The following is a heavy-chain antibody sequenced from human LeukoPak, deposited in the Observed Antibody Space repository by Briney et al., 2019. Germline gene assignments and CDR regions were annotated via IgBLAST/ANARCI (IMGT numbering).Heavy chain of an antibody. V-gene: IGHV4-59*10. Sequence: SGTLSLTCAVYGGSFSGYYWSWIRQPAGKGLEWIGRIYTSGSTNYNPSLKSRVTMSVDTSKNQFSLKLSSVTAADTAVYYCARAPVEGDFDYWGQGTLVTVSS. D-gene: IGHD3-16*01. CDR3: ARAPVEGDFDY. CDR1: GGSFSGYY. J-gene: IGHJ4*02. CDR2: IYTSGST.